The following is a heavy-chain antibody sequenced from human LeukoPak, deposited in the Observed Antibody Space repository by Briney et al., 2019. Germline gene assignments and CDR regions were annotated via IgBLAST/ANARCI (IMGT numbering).Heavy chain of an antibody. CDR2: MNTNSGNT. D-gene: IGHD3-3*01. Sequence: GASVKVSCKASGYTFPSYGINGVRQPTGQGLEWMGLMNTNSGNTGYAQKFQDRVTITRNSSISTASMELRSLRSEDTGVYYCARGRPSNYDFWSGYHLWGQGTLVNLSS. J-gene: IGHJ4*02. CDR3: ARGRPSNYDFWSGYHL. CDR1: GYTFPSYG. V-gene: IGHV1-8*03.